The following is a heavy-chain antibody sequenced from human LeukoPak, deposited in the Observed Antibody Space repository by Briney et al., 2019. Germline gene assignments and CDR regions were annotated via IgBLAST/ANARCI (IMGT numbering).Heavy chain of an antibody. Sequence: GGSLRLSCAASGFTFNNYAMNWVRQAPGKGLEWVANIKQDGSEKYYVDSVKGRFTISRDNAKNSLYLQMNSLRAEDTAVYYCARGSGYDPLYYFDYWGQGTLVTVSS. CDR3: ARGSGYDPLYYFDY. V-gene: IGHV3-7*01. D-gene: IGHD5-12*01. CDR2: IKQDGSEK. J-gene: IGHJ4*02. CDR1: GFTFNNYA.